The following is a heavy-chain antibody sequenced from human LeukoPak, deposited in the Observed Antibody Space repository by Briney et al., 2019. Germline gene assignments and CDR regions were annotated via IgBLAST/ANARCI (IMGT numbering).Heavy chain of an antibody. CDR1: GFTFDDYA. CDR3: AKDKEQWLVLAFDI. J-gene: IGHJ3*02. Sequence: GRSLRPSCAASGFTFDDYAMHWVRQAPGKGLEWVSGISWNSGSIGYADSVKGRFTISRDNAKNSLYLQMNSLRAEDTALYYCAKDKEQWLVLAFDIWGQGTMVTVSS. D-gene: IGHD6-19*01. V-gene: IGHV3-9*01. CDR2: ISWNSGSI.